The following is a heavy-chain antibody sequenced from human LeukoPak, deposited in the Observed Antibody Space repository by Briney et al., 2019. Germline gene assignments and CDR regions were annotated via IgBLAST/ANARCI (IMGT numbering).Heavy chain of an antibody. J-gene: IGHJ4*02. Sequence: SETLSLTCAVYGGSFSGYYWSWIRQPPGKGLEWIGSIYYTGSANYNPSLKSRATISVDTSRNQFSLSLSSVTAADTAIYYCARRGTFYISTIIDYWGQGTLVTVSS. CDR1: GGSFSGYY. CDR3: ARRGTFYISTIIDY. CDR2: IYYTGSA. D-gene: IGHD5-24*01. V-gene: IGHV4-34*01.